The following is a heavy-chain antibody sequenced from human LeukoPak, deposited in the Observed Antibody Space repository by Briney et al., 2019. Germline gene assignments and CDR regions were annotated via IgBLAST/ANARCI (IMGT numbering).Heavy chain of an antibody. CDR3: AKGGGLGARGQWLAKYYFDY. V-gene: IGHV3-9*01. D-gene: IGHD6-19*01. J-gene: IGHJ4*02. Sequence: GRSLRLSCAASGFTFDDYAMHWVRQAPGKGLEWVSGISWNSGSIGYADSVKGRFTISRDNAKNSLYLQMNSLRAEDTALYYCAKGGGLGARGQWLAKYYFDYWGQGTLVTVSS. CDR1: GFTFDDYA. CDR2: ISWNSGSI.